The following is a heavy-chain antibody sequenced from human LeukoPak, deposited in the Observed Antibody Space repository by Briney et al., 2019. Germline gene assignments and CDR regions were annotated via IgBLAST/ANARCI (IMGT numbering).Heavy chain of an antibody. CDR2: ISAGSDST. Sequence: GGSLRLSCAASGFTFGTSGMSWVRQTPGKGLEWVSSISAGSDSTDYADSVKGRFTISRDNSKNTLYLQMNNLRAEDTALYYCANDHSPDYWGQGTLVAVSS. V-gene: IGHV3-23*01. CDR1: GFTFGTSG. CDR3: ANDHSPDY. J-gene: IGHJ4*02.